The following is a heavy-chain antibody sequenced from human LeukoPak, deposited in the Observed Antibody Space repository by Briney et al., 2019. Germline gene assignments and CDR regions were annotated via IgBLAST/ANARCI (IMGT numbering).Heavy chain of an antibody. Sequence: GGSLRLSCAASGFTFSSYSMNWVRQAPGKGLEWVSSISSSSSYIYYADSVKGRFTISRDNAKNSLYLQMNSLRAEDTAVHYCARGNVVPAAYDYWGQGTLVTVSS. CDR1: GFTFSSYS. CDR3: ARGNVVPAAYDY. J-gene: IGHJ4*02. V-gene: IGHV3-21*01. CDR2: ISSSSSYI. D-gene: IGHD2-2*01.